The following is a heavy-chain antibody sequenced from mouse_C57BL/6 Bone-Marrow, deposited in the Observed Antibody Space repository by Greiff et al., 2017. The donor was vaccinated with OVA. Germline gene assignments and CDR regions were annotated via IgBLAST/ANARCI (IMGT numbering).Heavy chain of an antibody. CDR1: GYTFTSYW. J-gene: IGHJ1*03. D-gene: IGHD1-1*01. Sequence: VQLQQPGAELVRPGTSVKLSCKASGYTFTSYWMHWVKQRPGQGLEWIGVIDPSDSYTNYTQKFKGKATLTVDTSSSTAYMQLSSLTSEDSAVYYCAREYYGSSLYWYFDVWGTGTTVTVSS. CDR3: AREYYGSSLYWYFDV. CDR2: IDPSDSYT. V-gene: IGHV1-59*01.